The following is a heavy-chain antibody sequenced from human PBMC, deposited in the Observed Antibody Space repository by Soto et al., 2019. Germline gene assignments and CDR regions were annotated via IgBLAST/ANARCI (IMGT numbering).Heavy chain of an antibody. J-gene: IGHJ6*02. V-gene: IGHV1-69*06. Sequence: SVKVSCKASGGTFSSYAISWVRQAPGQGLEWMGGIIPIFGTANYAQKFQGRVTITADKSTSTAHMELSSLRSEDTAVYYCARGFVVVPAAIRGYYYGMDVWGQGTTVTVSS. CDR2: IIPIFGTA. CDR3: ARGFVVVPAAIRGYYYGMDV. D-gene: IGHD2-2*02. CDR1: GGTFSSYA.